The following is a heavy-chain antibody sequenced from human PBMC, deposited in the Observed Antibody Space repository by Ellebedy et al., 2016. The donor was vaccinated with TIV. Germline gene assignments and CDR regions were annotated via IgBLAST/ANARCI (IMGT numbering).Heavy chain of an antibody. J-gene: IGHJ6*04. D-gene: IGHD3-10*02. V-gene: IGHV5-51*01. CDR3: ARRGTMFRRNYYGMDV. CDR2: IYPGDSDT. Sequence: KVSXXGSGYSFTNYWIAWVRQMPGKGLEWMGIIYPGDSDTRYGPSFQGQVTISADKSISTAYLQWSGLKASDTAIYYCARRGTMFRRNYYGMDVWGKGTTVIV. CDR1: GYSFTNYW.